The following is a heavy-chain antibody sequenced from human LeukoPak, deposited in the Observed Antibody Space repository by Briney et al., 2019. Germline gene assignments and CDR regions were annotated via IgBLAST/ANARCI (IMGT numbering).Heavy chain of an antibody. D-gene: IGHD4-17*01. CDR3: ARDSSHYGDYVFHY. CDR1: GCTFSRYA. CDR2: IIPIFGKE. Sequence: SVTVSCQASGCTFSRYAISWLRQAPAQGLEWMGGIIPIFGKEKYAQKFQGRVTINPDESTSTAYMELSSLRSEDTAVYYCARDSSHYGDYVFHYWGQGTLVTVSS. J-gene: IGHJ4*02. V-gene: IGHV1-69*13.